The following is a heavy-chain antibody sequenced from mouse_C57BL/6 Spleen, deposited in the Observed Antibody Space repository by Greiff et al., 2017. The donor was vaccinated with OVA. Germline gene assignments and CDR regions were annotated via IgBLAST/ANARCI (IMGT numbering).Heavy chain of an antibody. J-gene: IGHJ3*01. CDR1: GYTFTGYW. CDR3: AGGDYGYDIAY. V-gene: IGHV1-9*01. CDR2: IFPGSGST. Sequence: QVQLQQSGAELMKPGASVKLSCKASGYTFTGYWIEWVKQRPGHGLEWIGVIFPGSGSTNYNEKFKGKATLTAETSSNTAYMQLSSLTTEDSAVYYYAGGDYGYDIAYWGKGTLVTVSA. D-gene: IGHD2-2*01.